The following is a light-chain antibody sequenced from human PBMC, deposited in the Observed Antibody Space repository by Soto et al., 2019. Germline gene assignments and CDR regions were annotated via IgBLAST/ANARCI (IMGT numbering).Light chain of an antibody. CDR2: DVS. V-gene: IGLV2-14*03. J-gene: IGLJ1*01. CDR1: SSDVGGYNY. CDR3: SSYTTSNTRQIV. Sequence: QSVLTLPASLSGSPGPSITISCTGTSSDVGGYNYVSWYPHHPGKAPKLMIYDVSNRPSGVSNRFSGSKSGNTASLAISLFVPEDVGDYYCSSYTTSNTRQIVFGTGTMVT.